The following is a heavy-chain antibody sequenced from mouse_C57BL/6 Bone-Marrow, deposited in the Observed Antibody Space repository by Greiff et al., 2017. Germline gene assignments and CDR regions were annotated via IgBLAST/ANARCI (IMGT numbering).Heavy chain of an antibody. CDR2: INPSSGYT. D-gene: IGHD2-3*01. CDR3: ARSVRGYLRVWFAY. V-gene: IGHV1-4*01. J-gene: IGHJ3*01. CDR1: GYTFTSYT. Sequence: QVQLQQSGAELARPGASVKMSCKASGYTFTSYTMHWVKQRPGQGLEWIGYINPSSGYTKYNQKFKDKATLTADKSSSTAYMQLSSLTSEDSAVYYGARSVRGYLRVWFAYWGQGTLVTVSA.